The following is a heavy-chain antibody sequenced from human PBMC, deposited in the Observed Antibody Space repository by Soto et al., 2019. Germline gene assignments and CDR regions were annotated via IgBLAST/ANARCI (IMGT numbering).Heavy chain of an antibody. CDR1: GWSISSYY. CDR2: IYYRANP. CDR3: ARHYGDGYDYLDY. J-gene: IGHJ4*02. D-gene: IGHD5-12*01. V-gene: IGHV4-59*08. Sequence: QVQLQESGPGLVKPSETLSLTCTVSGWSISSYYWSWIRQPPGKGLEWIGYIYYRANPNYNPSLKSRVTISHDTSKNQFSLKLSSVTAADTAVYYCARHYGDGYDYLDYWGQGTLVTVSS.